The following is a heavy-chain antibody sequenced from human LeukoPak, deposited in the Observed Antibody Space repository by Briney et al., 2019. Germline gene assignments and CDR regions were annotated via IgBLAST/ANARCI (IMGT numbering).Heavy chain of an antibody. CDR1: GFTFSSYS. J-gene: IGHJ5*02. D-gene: IGHD2-15*01. CDR2: ISSSSSYI. V-gene: IGHV3-21*01. CDR3: ARWGALPATNWFDP. Sequence: GGSLRLSCAASGFTFSSYSMNWVRQAPGKGLEWVSSISSSSSYIYYADSVKGRFTISRDNAKNSLYLQMNSLRAEDTAVYYCARWGALPATNWFDPWGQGTLVTVSS.